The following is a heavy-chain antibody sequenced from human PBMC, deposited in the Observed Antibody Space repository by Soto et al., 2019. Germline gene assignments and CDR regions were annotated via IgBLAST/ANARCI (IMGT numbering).Heavy chain of an antibody. D-gene: IGHD6-13*01. CDR1: GFTLSSYN. V-gene: IGHV3-48*02. CDR3: ARDHGGSTWFVGIYYYFGVDV. J-gene: IGHJ6*02. CDR2: ISGSSDTI. Sequence: EVQLVESGGGLVQPGGSLRLSCAASGFTLSSYNMNWVRQAPGKGLEWVSYISGSSDTIYYADSVKGRFTISRDNAKNSLYLQMGSLRDEDTAVYYCARDHGGSTWFVGIYYYFGVDVWGQGTTVTVS.